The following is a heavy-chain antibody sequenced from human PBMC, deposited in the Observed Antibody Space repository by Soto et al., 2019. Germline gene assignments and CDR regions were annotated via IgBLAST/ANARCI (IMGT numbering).Heavy chain of an antibody. CDR2: ISFDSRDK. V-gene: IGHV3-33*05. Sequence: QVQLVGSGGGVVQPGRSLRLSCAASGFTFSAYGIHWVRQAPGKGLEWVATISFDSRDKLYVDSMNGRLTISRENSRNTVYLQMDSLRAEDTAVYHWARVCGGDCGNAFDVWGQGTVVAVS. CDR3: ARVCGGDCGNAFDV. D-gene: IGHD2-21*02. CDR1: GFTFSAYG. J-gene: IGHJ3*01.